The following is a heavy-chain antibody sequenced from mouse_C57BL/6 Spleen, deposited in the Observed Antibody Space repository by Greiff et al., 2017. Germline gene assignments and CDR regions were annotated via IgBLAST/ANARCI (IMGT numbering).Heavy chain of an antibody. CDR1: GFTFSDFY. J-gene: IGHJ3*01. CDR2: SRNKANDYTT. V-gene: IGHV7-1*01. Sequence: EVMLVESGGGLVQSGRSLRLSCATSGFTFSDFYMEWVRQAPGKGLEWIAASRNKANDYTTEYSASVKGRFIVSRDTSQSILYLQMNALRAEDTAIYYCARDAWGTWFAYWGQGTLVTVSA. CDR3: ARDAWGTWFAY.